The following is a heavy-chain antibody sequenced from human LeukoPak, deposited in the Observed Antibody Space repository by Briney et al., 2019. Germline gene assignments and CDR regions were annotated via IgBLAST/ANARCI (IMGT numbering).Heavy chain of an antibody. Sequence: ASVKVSCKASGYTFTSYYMHWVRQAPGQGLEWMGIINPSGGGTSYAQKFQGRVTMTRDMSTSTVYMELSSLRSEDTAVYYCAGDGDNWNYYYYYYYYMDVWGKGTTVTVSS. CDR3: AGDGDNWNYYYYYYYYMDV. D-gene: IGHD1-7*01. CDR1: GYTFTSYY. CDR2: INPSGGGT. V-gene: IGHV1-46*01. J-gene: IGHJ6*03.